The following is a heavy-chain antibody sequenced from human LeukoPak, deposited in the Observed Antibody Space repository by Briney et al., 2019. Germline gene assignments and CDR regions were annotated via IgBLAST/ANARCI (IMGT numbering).Heavy chain of an antibody. J-gene: IGHJ4*02. V-gene: IGHV4-59*01. CDR2: IYYSGST. CDR1: GVSISSYY. Sequence: PSETLSLTCTVSGVSISSYYWSWIRQPPGKGLEWIGYIYYSGSTNYNPSLKSRVTISVDTSKNQFSLKLSSVTAADTAVYYCARERREAYYFDYWGQGTLVTVSS. D-gene: IGHD5-24*01. CDR3: ARERREAYYFDY.